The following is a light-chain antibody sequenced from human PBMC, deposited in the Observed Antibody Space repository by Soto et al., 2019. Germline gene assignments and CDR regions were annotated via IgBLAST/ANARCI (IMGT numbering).Light chain of an antibody. V-gene: IGLV2-14*03. CDR2: DVS. J-gene: IGLJ2*01. CDR3: TSWTTSTAMI. Sequence: QSVLTQPASVSGSPGQSITISCTGTSSDVGGYNYVSWYQHHPGKAPKLMIFDVSNRPSGVSNRFSGSKSGSTASLTISGLQAEDEADYYCTSWTTSTAMIFGGGTKVTVL. CDR1: SSDVGGYNY.